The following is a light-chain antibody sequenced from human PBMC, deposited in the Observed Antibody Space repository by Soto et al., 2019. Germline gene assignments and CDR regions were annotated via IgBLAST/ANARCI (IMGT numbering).Light chain of an antibody. V-gene: IGKV3-20*01. CDR1: QSVSSPY. J-gene: IGKJ3*01. CDR3: QQYGSSPFT. Sequence: EVVLTQSPVTLSLSPGERATLSCRASQSVSSPYLAWYQQKPGQPPSLLIYGASSRATDIPDRFIGSGSGTEFTLTIARLAPEDFAKYYCQQYGSSPFTFGPGTKVDI. CDR2: GAS.